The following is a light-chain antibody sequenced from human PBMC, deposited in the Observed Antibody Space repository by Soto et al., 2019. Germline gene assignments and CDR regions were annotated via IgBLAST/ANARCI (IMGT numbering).Light chain of an antibody. CDR3: QQSNTFST. CDR2: HVS. V-gene: IGKV1-5*01. CDR1: QTINNW. J-gene: IGKJ1*01. Sequence: DIQVTQSPPTLSASVGGRVTITCRASQTINNWLAWYQQKPGKAPKLLIYHVSTLASGVPSRFSGSGSGTEFTLTISSLQPDDFATYYCQQSNTFSTCGQVTKVDIK.